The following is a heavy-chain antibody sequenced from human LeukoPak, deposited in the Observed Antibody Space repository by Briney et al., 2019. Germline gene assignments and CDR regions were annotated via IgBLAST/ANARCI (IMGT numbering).Heavy chain of an antibody. Sequence: ASVKVSCKASGYTFTGYYMHWVRQAPGKGLEWMGGFDPEDGATIYAQKFQGRVTMTEDTSTDTAYMALSSLRSEDTAVYYCAAAPEGLFDCWGQGTLVTVSS. J-gene: IGHJ4*02. CDR1: GYTFTGYY. CDR3: AAAPEGLFDC. V-gene: IGHV1-24*01. CDR2: FDPEDGAT. D-gene: IGHD1-14*01.